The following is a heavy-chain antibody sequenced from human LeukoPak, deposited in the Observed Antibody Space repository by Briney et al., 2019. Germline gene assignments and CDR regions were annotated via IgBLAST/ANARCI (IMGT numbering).Heavy chain of an antibody. CDR2: ISAYNGNT. V-gene: IGHV1-18*01. CDR3: ARDLRGFSGGWATTHNWFDP. J-gene: IGHJ5*02. CDR1: GYTFTSYG. Sequence: GASVKVSCKASGYTFTSYGISWVRQAPGQGLEWMGWISAYNGNTNYAQKLQGRVTMTTDTSTSTAYMELRSLRSDDTAVYYCARDLRGFSGGWATTHNWFDPWGQGTLVTVSS. D-gene: IGHD5-12*01.